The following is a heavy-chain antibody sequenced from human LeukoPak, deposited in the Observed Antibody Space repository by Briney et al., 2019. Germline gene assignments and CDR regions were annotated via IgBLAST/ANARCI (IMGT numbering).Heavy chain of an antibody. CDR2: IYYSGNT. CDR1: GGSISSGGYY. D-gene: IGHD6-13*01. V-gene: IGHV4-31*03. CDR3: ARDRFSPAAGTKGIMDV. Sequence: SQTLSLTCTVSGGSISSGGYYWSWIRQHPGKGLEWIGNIYYSGNTYYNPSLKSRVIISADTSKNHFSLKLSSVTAADTAVYYCARDRFSPAAGTKGIMDVWGQGTTVTVSS. J-gene: IGHJ6*02.